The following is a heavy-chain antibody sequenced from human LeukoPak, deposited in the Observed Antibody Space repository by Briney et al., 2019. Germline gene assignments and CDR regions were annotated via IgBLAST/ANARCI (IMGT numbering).Heavy chain of an antibody. CDR2: ISSSSSTI. V-gene: IGHV3-48*04. Sequence: GGCLSLSCAASGFTFSRYSMNWVRQAPGKGREWVSYISSSSSTIYYADSVKGRFTISRDNAKNSLYLQMNSLRAEDTAVYYCHVWFGEELFEQILDYWGQGTLVTVSS. CDR1: GFTFSRYS. CDR3: HVWFGEELFEQILDY. J-gene: IGHJ4*02. D-gene: IGHD3-10*01.